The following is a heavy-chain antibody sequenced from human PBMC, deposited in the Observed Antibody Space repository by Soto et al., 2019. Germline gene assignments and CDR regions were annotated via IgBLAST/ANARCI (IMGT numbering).Heavy chain of an antibody. CDR1: GYTFRDFD. Sequence: QAHLEQSGAELKRPGASVKVSCKASGYTFRDFDFNCLGQASGQGPEWMGWMNAKSGDTFFPQRFQGKFNMTWDTSLSTAYMEVGSLTSDDTAIYYCARGNPFNYAGFDVWGQGTTVAVSS. V-gene: IGHV1-8*01. J-gene: IGHJ6*02. CDR2: MNAKSGDT. D-gene: IGHD3-16*01. CDR3: ARGNPFNYAGFDV.